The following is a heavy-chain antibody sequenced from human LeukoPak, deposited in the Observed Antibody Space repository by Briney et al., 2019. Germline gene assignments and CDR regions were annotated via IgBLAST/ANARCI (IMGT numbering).Heavy chain of an antibody. CDR2: INPSGGST. J-gene: IGHJ4*02. Sequence: GASVKVSCKASGYTFTSYYMHWLRQAPGQGLEWMGIINPSGGSTSYAQKFQGRVTMTRDMSTSTVYMELSSLRSEDTAVYYCASNSVATTLFLRYWGQGTLVTVSS. D-gene: IGHD5-12*01. CDR1: GYTFTSYY. V-gene: IGHV1-46*01. CDR3: ASNSVATTLFLRY.